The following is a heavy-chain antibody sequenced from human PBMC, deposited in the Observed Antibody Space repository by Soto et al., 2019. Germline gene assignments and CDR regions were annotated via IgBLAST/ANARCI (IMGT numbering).Heavy chain of an antibody. CDR1: GYNFNTYG. Sequence: ASVKVSCKISGYNFNTYGINWVRQAPGQGLELMGWISAYDGKTTYAEKFQGRVTLTTDTSTSTAYMELRSLRSDDTAIYYCARDTHEFWTSYWFDPWGQGTLVTVSS. CDR2: ISAYDGKT. J-gene: IGHJ5*02. D-gene: IGHD3-3*01. CDR3: ARDTHEFWTSYWFDP. V-gene: IGHV1-18*01.